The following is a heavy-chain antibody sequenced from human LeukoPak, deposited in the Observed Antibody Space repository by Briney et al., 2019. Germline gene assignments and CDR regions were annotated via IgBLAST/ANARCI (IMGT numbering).Heavy chain of an antibody. V-gene: IGHV3-7*01. CDR1: GFSVSGYW. D-gene: IGHD6-13*01. J-gene: IGHJ4*02. Sequence: PGGSLRLSCVVSGFSVSGYWMTWVRQAPGKGLEWVANIKQDGSEKNYVDSVKGRFTISRDNAENSLFLQMNSLRVEDTAVYYCAREWQGGIAAAGTRIEGDYWGQGTLVAVSS. CDR3: AREWQGGIAAAGTRIEGDY. CDR2: IKQDGSEK.